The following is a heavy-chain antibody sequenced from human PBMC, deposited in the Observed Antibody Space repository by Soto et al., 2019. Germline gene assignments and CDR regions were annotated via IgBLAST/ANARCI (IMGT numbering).Heavy chain of an antibody. Sequence: QITLKESGPTLVKPTQTLTLTCTFSGFSLTSGVVGVGWIRQPPGEALECLALIYWNDEQYYNPSLRNRLTITRDTSKNPVVLTMTNMDPVDTSTYYCAHRLPGPSGYDVWGQGTTVTVSS. CDR3: AHRLPGPSGYDV. CDR2: IYWNDEQ. V-gene: IGHV2-5*01. D-gene: IGHD6-13*01. CDR1: GFSLTSGVVG. J-gene: IGHJ6*02.